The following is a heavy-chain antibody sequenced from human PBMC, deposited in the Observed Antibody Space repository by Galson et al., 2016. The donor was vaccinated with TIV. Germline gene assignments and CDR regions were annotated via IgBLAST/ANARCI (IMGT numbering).Heavy chain of an antibody. D-gene: IGHD2-21*01. V-gene: IGHV1-46*01. CDR3: AVWSNIYYFAL. CDR1: GYTLTIYA. CDR2: IDPSSGGT. Sequence: SVKVSCKASGYTLTIYAMHWVRQAPGQGLEWVGVIDPSSGGTTYAQKFQGRVTMTRDTSTSTVYMDLSSLRSDDTAVFYCAVWSNIYYFALWGQGTLITVSS. J-gene: IGHJ4*02.